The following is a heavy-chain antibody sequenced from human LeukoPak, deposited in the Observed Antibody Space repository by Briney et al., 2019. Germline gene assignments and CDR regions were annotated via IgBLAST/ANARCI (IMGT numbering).Heavy chain of an antibody. J-gene: IGHJ3*02. V-gene: IGHV4-39*07. CDR1: GGSISSSSYY. CDR3: ARVDAHAFDI. CDR2: IYYSGST. Sequence: PSETLSLTCTVSGGSISSSSYYWGWIRQPPGKGLEWIGSIYYSGSTYYDPSLKSRVTISVDTSKNQFSLKLSSVTAADTAVYYCARVDAHAFDIWGQGTMVTVSS.